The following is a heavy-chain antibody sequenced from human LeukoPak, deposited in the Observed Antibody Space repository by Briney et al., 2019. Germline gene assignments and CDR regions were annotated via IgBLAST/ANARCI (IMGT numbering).Heavy chain of an antibody. CDR3: ARGVEEGPNPSHWFDP. J-gene: IGHJ5*02. V-gene: IGHV4-59*01. Sequence: SETLSLTCTVSGGSISTYYWSWIRQPPGKGLEWIGYIYYSGTSNYNPSLKSRVTISIDTPKNQFSLRLSSVTAADTAVYYCARGVEEGPNPSHWFDPWGQGTLVTVSS. CDR1: GGSISTYY. CDR2: IYYSGTS.